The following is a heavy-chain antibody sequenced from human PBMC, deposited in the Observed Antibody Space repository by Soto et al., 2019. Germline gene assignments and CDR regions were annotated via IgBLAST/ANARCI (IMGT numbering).Heavy chain of an antibody. CDR1: GGSFSGYY. CDR2: INHSGST. CDR3: ARGPRYYESSGYYLDY. Sequence: SSETLSLTCAVYGGSFSGYYWSWIRQPPGKGLEWIGEINHSGSTNYNPSHKSRVTISVDTSKNQFSLKLSSVTAADTAVYYCARGPRYYESSGYYLDYWGQGTLVTVPS. V-gene: IGHV4-34*01. D-gene: IGHD3-22*01. J-gene: IGHJ4*02.